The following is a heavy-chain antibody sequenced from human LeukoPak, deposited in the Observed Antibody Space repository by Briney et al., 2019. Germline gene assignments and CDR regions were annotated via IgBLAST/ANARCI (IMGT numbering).Heavy chain of an antibody. Sequence: PSETLSLTCAVSGGSFSGYYWSWIRQPPGKGLEWIGEINHSGSTNYNPSLKSRVTISVDTSKNQFSLQLSSVTAADTAVYYCARVHVAADAFDIWGQGTMVTVSS. CDR3: ARVHVAADAFDI. CDR2: INHSGST. D-gene: IGHD2-15*01. V-gene: IGHV4-34*01. J-gene: IGHJ3*02. CDR1: GGSFSGYY.